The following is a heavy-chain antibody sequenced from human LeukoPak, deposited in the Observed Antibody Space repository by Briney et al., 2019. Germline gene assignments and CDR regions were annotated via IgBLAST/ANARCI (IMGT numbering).Heavy chain of an antibody. D-gene: IGHD1-26*01. Sequence: SVKVSCKASGGTFSNYAISWVRQAPGQGLAWMGGIIPILGTSNYAQKFQDRLTITADESTSTAYLELSSLTSADTAVYYCAREVSGTYCDYWGQGSLVTVSS. CDR3: AREVSGTYCDY. V-gene: IGHV1-69*13. J-gene: IGHJ4*02. CDR1: GGTFSNYA. CDR2: IIPILGTS.